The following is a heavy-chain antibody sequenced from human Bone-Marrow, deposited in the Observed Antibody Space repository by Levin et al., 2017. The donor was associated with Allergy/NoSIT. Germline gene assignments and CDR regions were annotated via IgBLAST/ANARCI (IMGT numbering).Heavy chain of an antibody. CDR2: IWYDGSNK. J-gene: IGHJ5*02. V-gene: IGHV3-33*01. CDR1: GFTFSSYG. CDR3: ARDREGDCSGGNCYSWFDP. Sequence: PGGSLRLSCAASGFTFSSYGMHWARQAPGKGLEWVAVIWYDGSNKYYADSVKGRFTISRDNSKNTLYLQMNSLRAEDTAVYYCARDREGDCSGGNCYSWFDPWGQGTLVTVSS. D-gene: IGHD2-15*01.